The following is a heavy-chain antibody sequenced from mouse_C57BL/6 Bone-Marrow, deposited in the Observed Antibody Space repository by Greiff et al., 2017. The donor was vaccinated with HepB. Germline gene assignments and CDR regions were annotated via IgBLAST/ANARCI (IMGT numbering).Heavy chain of an antibody. CDR3: ARWDYSYAMDY. CDR1: GFTFSDYG. D-gene: IGHD2-4*01. V-gene: IGHV5-17*01. Sequence: EVQWVESGGGLVKPGGSLKLSCAASGFTFSDYGMHWVRQAPEKGLEWVAYISSGSSTIYYADTVKGRFTISRDNAKNTLFLQMTSLRSEDTAMYYCARWDYSYAMDYWGQGTSVTVSS. CDR2: ISSGSSTI. J-gene: IGHJ4*01.